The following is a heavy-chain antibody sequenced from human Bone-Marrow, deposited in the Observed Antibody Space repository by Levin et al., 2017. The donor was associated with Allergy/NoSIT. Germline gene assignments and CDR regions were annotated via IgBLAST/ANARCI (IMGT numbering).Heavy chain of an antibody. CDR1: GFTFSSYG. D-gene: IGHD6-19*01. Sequence: GESLKISCAASGFTFSSYGMHWVRQAPGKGLEWVAVIWYDGSNKYYADSVKGRFTISRDNSKNTLYLQMNSLRAEDTAVYYCARDRYSSGWVGNWFDPWGQGTLVTVSS. CDR3: ARDRYSSGWVGNWFDP. V-gene: IGHV3-33*01. CDR2: IWYDGSNK. J-gene: IGHJ5*02.